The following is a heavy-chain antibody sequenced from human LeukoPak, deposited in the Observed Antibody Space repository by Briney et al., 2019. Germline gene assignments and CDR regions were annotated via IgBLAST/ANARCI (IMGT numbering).Heavy chain of an antibody. CDR3: ASHGYSSGWYTQ. V-gene: IGHV3-7*01. D-gene: IGHD6-19*01. CDR2: TKQDGSGK. Sequence: GGSLRLSCAASGFAFRNFWMSWVRQAPGKGLELVANTKQDGSGKYYVDSVEGRFTVSRDNAKNSLYLQMNSLRAEDTAVYYCASHGYSSGWYTQWGQGTLVTVSS. CDR1: GFAFRNFW. J-gene: IGHJ4*02.